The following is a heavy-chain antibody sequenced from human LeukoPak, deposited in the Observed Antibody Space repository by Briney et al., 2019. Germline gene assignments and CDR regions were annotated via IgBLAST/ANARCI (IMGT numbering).Heavy chain of an antibody. CDR3: SRGLAHGGIANWFDP. Sequence: SETLSLTCSVPGGSLNSFSHYWAWIRQPPGKGLEGIGCIFSSGSTYYNPSLQSRVPFSLDKSNNHFALKLTSLTAADTAVYYCSRGLAHGGIANWFDPWGQGTLVTVSS. V-gene: IGHV4-39*06. J-gene: IGHJ5*02. CDR1: GGSLNSFSHY. D-gene: IGHD2-21*01. CDR2: IFSSGST.